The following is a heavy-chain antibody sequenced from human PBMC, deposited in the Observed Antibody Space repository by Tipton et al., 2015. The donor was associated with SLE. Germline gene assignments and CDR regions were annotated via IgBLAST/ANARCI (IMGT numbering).Heavy chain of an antibody. Sequence: SLRLSCTASGFTFGDYVMSWVRQAPGKGLEWVGFIRSKAYGGTTEYAASVKGRFTISRDDSKSIAYLQMNSLKTEDTAVYYCTTVWSDYWGQGTLVTVSS. CDR2: IRSKAYGGTT. CDR1: GFTFGDYV. CDR3: TTVWSDY. J-gene: IGHJ4*02. D-gene: IGHD2-21*01. V-gene: IGHV3-49*04.